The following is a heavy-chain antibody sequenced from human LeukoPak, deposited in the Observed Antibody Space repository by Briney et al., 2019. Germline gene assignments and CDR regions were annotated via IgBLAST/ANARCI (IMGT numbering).Heavy chain of an antibody. CDR3: AREATWGQWYFDH. CDR1: GFSFSNHG. V-gene: IGHV3-30*03. Sequence: GGSLRLSCVASGFSFSNHGMHWVRQAPGKGLEWVSVIASDGGAKFYADSVKGRFTLSRDNPKNMFFLQMNLLTVEDTAIYYCAREATWGQWYFDHWGQGTPVTISS. J-gene: IGHJ4*02. D-gene: IGHD6-19*01. CDR2: IASDGGAK.